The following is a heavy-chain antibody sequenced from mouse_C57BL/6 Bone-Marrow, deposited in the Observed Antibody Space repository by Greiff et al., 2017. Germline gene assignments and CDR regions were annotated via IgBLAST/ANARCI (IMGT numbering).Heavy chain of an antibody. V-gene: IGHV1-55*01. CDR1: GYTFNSYW. CDR2: IYPGSGST. Sequence: QVQLQQSGAELVKPGASVKMSCKASGYTFNSYWITWVKQRPGQGLEWIGEIYPGSGSTKYNEKFKSKATLTVDTSSSTAYMQLSSLTSEDSAVYYCADAMDYWGQGTSVTVSS. CDR3: ADAMDY. J-gene: IGHJ4*01.